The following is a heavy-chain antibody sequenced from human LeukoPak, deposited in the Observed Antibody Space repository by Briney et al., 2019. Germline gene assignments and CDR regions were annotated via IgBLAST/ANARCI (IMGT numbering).Heavy chain of an antibody. CDR2: INSDGSST. J-gene: IGHJ4*02. V-gene: IGHV3-74*01. D-gene: IGHD6-19*01. CDR1: GFTLRSYW. Sequence: SGGSLRLSCAASGFTLRSYWVHWVRQAPGKGLVWVSRINSDGSSTSYADSVKGRFTISRDNAKNTLYLQMNNLRAEDTAVYYCAKRAAVSGIVGPFDYWGQGTLVTVSS. CDR3: AKRAAVSGIVGPFDY.